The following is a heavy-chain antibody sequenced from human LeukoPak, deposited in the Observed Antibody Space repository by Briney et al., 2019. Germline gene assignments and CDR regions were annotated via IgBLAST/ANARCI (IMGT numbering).Heavy chain of an antibody. D-gene: IGHD3-10*01. CDR3: ARDPNLWFGEPLGWFDP. J-gene: IGHJ5*02. Sequence: SRTLSLTCAISGDSVSSNSAAWNWIRQSPSRGLEWLGRTYYRSKWYNDYAVSVKSRITINPDTSKNQFSLQLNSVTPEDTAVYYCARDPNLWFGEPLGWFDPWGQGTLVTVSS. CDR2: TYYRSKWYN. CDR1: GDSVSSNSAA. V-gene: IGHV6-1*01.